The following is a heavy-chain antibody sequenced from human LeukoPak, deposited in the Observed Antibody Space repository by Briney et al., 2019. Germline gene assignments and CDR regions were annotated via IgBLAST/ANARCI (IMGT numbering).Heavy chain of an antibody. V-gene: IGHV3-74*01. CDR3: ARGGGTGEFDY. CDR1: GFTFSRYW. Sequence: PGGSLRLSCAASGFTFSRYWMHWVRQVPGKGLVWVSRIHSDGRSTTYADSVEGRFTISRDDAKNTLYLQMNSLRAEDTAVYYCARGGGTGEFDYWGQGTLVTVSS. J-gene: IGHJ4*02. CDR2: IHSDGRST. D-gene: IGHD7-27*01.